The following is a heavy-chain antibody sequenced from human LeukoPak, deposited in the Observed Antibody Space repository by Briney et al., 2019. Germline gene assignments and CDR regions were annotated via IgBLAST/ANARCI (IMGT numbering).Heavy chain of an antibody. D-gene: IGHD1-1*01. CDR2: IYYSGST. Sequence: SETLSLTCIVSGGSISSYYWTWIRQPPGKGLEWIGYIYYSGSTNYNPSLKSRVTISVDTSKNQFSLKLSSVTAADTAVYYCAGFVSWNDRFFDYWGQGTLVTVSS. CDR1: GGSISSYY. CDR3: AGFVSWNDRFFDY. J-gene: IGHJ4*02. V-gene: IGHV4-59*01.